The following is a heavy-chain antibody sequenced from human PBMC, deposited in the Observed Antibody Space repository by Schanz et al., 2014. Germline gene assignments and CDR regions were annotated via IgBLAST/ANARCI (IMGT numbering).Heavy chain of an antibody. CDR3: ARGRGFYDY. J-gene: IGHJ4*02. V-gene: IGHV1-18*04. CDR1: GYTFSFTSYN. CDR2: ISPYNGNT. Sequence: QVQVEQSGPEVKKPGASVTVSCQASGYTFSFTSYNVHWVRQAPGQGLEWMGWISPYNGNTNYAQKLQGRVSITADTSTNTAYMELSSLTSEDTAVHYCARGRGFYDYWGQGTLVTVSS. D-gene: IGHD3-10*01.